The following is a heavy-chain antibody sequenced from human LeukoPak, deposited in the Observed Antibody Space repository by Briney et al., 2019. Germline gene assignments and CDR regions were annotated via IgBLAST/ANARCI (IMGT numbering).Heavy chain of an antibody. V-gene: IGHV1-2*02. D-gene: IGHD1-1*01. Sequence: ASVKVSCKASGYSFTGYYMHWVRQAPGQGLEWMGWINPNSGDTNFAQKFQGRVTMTRDTSISIAYMELNSLRDDDTAVYYCAKVDNWKYAHHDFWGQGTLVTVSS. J-gene: IGHJ4*02. CDR1: GYSFTGYY. CDR3: AKVDNWKYAHHDF. CDR2: INPNSGDT.